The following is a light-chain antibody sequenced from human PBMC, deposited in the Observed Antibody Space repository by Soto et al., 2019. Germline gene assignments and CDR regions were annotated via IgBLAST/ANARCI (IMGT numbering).Light chain of an antibody. V-gene: IGLV2-8*01. Sequence: QSALTQPPSASGSPGQSVTISCTGTSSDVGGYNYVSWYQHHPGKAPKLMIYEVSKRPSGVPDRFSGSKSGNTASLTVSGLQAEDEADYYCSSYAGSNVVFGGGTQLTV. CDR3: SSYAGSNVV. J-gene: IGLJ2*01. CDR2: EVS. CDR1: SSDVGGYNY.